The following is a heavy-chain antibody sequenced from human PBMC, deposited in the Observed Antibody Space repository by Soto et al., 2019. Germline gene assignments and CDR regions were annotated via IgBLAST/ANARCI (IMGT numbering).Heavy chain of an antibody. J-gene: IGHJ6*03. CDR3: ARAPLWAAGTYDYMDV. CDR2: IWYDGSNK. D-gene: IGHD6-13*01. CDR1: GFTFSSYG. V-gene: IGHV3-33*01. Sequence: GGSLRLSCAASGFTFSSYGMHWVRQAPGKGLEWVAVIWYDGSNKYYADSVKGRFTISRDNSKNTLYLQMNSLRAEDTAVYYCARAPLWAAGTYDYMDVWGKGTTVTVSS.